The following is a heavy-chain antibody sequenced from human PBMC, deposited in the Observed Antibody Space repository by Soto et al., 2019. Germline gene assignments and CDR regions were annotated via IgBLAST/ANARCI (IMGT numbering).Heavy chain of an antibody. CDR2: ISAYNGNT. CDR1: GYTFTSYG. CDR3: ARDGTTVWFQDYYMDV. V-gene: IGHV1-18*01. Sequence: GASVKVSCKASGYTFTSYGISWVRQAPGQGLEWMGWISAYNGNTNYAQKLQGRVTMTTDTSTSTAYMELRSLRSDDTAVYYCARDGTTVWFQDYYMDVWGKGTTVTVSS. J-gene: IGHJ6*03. D-gene: IGHD4-17*01.